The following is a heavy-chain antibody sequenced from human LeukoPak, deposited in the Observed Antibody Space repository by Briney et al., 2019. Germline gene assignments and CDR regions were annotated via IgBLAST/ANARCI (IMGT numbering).Heavy chain of an antibody. CDR2: IYHSGST. J-gene: IGHJ4*02. CDR3: ARGEGDSSGYYYFDY. Sequence: SETLSLTCAVSGGSISSSNWWSWVRQPPGKGLEWIGEIYHSGSTNYNPSLKSRVTISVDKSKNQFSLKLSSVIAADTAVYYCARGEGDSSGYYYFDYWGQGTLVTVSS. CDR1: GGSISSSNW. V-gene: IGHV4-4*02. D-gene: IGHD3-22*01.